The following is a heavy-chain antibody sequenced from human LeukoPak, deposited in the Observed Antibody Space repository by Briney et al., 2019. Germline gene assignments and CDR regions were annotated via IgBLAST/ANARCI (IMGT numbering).Heavy chain of an antibody. V-gene: IGHV3-7*01. J-gene: IGHJ5*02. CDR1: GFTFSSYW. CDR2: IKQDGSEK. CDR3: AKSVTMVRGVSSWFDP. Sequence: GGSLRLSCAASGFTFSSYWMSWVRQAPGKGLEWVANIKQDGSEKYYVDSVKGRFTISRDNSKNTLYLQMNSLRAEDTAVYYCAKSVTMVRGVSSWFDPWGQGTLVTVSS. D-gene: IGHD3-10*01.